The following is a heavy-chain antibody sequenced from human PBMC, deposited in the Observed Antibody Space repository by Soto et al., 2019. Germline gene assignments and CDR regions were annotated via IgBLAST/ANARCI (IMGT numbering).Heavy chain of an antibody. CDR3: ARDLIGGLGGELDP. J-gene: IGHJ5*02. Sequence: QVQLVESGGGVVQPGQSLRLSCAASGFTFTNFGMHWVRQAPGKGLEWVAVILSDERKKYYAEAVKGRFTISRDNSKSTMELQMNILRGEDTAVYYCARDLIGGLGGELDPWGQGTLVTVAS. CDR2: ILSDERKK. CDR1: GFTFTNFG. V-gene: IGHV3-33*01. D-gene: IGHD3-16*01.